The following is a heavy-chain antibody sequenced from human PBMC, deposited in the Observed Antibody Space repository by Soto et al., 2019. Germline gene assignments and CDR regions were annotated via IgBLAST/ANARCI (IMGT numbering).Heavy chain of an antibody. Sequence: GGSLRLSCAASGFTVSSNYMSWVRQAPGKGLEWVSVIYSGGSTYYADSVKGRFTISRDNSKNTLYLQMNSLRAEDTAVYYCARDGAVRMTTVTPDAFDIWGQGTMVTVSS. J-gene: IGHJ3*02. CDR3: ARDGAVRMTTVTPDAFDI. CDR2: IYSGGST. V-gene: IGHV3-66*01. D-gene: IGHD4-17*01. CDR1: GFTVSSNY.